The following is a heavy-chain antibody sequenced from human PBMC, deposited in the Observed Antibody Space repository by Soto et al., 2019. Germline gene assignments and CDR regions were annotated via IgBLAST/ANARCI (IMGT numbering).Heavy chain of an antibody. J-gene: IGHJ6*02. Sequence: SETLSLTCTVSGGSISSSYWSWIRQAPGKGLEWIGYLYNSGSTVYNPSLKSRVTISVDTSKNQFSLKLNSVTAADTAVYYCARDLWGYCGTDCYPLDVWGQGTTVTVSS. V-gene: IGHV4-59*01. CDR2: LYNSGST. CDR1: GGSISSSY. CDR3: ARDLWGYCGTDCYPLDV. D-gene: IGHD2-21*02.